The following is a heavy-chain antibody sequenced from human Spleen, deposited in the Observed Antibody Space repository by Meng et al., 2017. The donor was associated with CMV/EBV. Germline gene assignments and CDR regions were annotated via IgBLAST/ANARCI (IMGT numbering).Heavy chain of an antibody. Sequence: GGSLRLSCKASGFIFRSYSMTWVRQAPGKGLEWVSSVDSGPGHTFYADSVKGRFTVSRDNTNNSLYLQMSRLRAEDKAVYYCAGGGSGFYEHYWGQGILVTVSS. CDR1: GFIFRSYS. V-gene: IGHV3-21*01. CDR2: VDSGPGHT. J-gene: IGHJ4*02. CDR3: AGGGSGFYEHY. D-gene: IGHD6-25*01.